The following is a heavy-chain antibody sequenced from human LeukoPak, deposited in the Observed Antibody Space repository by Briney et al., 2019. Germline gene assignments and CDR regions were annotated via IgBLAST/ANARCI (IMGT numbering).Heavy chain of an antibody. Sequence: PSETLSLTCDVSGGSFNDYYWSWIRQPPGKGLEWIGEIRHSGSTNFNPSLKSRVTMSVDTSKNQFSLKLSSVTAADTAVYYCARRGSWSYYYAMDVWGQGTTVAVSS. CDR2: IRHSGST. V-gene: IGHV4-34*01. J-gene: IGHJ6*02. D-gene: IGHD6-13*01. CDR3: ARRGSWSYYYAMDV. CDR1: GGSFNDYY.